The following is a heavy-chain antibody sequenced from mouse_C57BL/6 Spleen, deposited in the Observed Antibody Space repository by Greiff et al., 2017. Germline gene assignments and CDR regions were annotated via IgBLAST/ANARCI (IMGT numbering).Heavy chain of an antibody. D-gene: IGHD1-1*01. CDR3: AGGSSFWYFDV. V-gene: IGHV1-80*01. Sequence: QVQLQQSGAELVKPGASVKISCKASGYAFSSYWMNWVKQRPGKGLEWIGQIYPGDGDTNYNGKFKGKATLTADKSSSTAYMKLSSLTSEDSAVYFCAGGSSFWYFDVWGTGTTVTVSS. J-gene: IGHJ1*03. CDR2: IYPGDGDT. CDR1: GYAFSSYW.